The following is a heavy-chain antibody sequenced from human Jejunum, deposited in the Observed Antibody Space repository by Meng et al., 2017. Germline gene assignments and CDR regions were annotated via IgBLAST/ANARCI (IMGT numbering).Heavy chain of an antibody. CDR1: GFTFSSYG. CDR2: ISYDGSNK. Sequence: QVQLVESGGGVVQPGRSLRLSCAASGFTFSSYGMHWVRQAPGKGLEWVAVISYDGSNKYYAGSVKGRFTISRDNSQNTMDLQMNSLRSEDTAVYYCAMIAVAGTGGLDYWGQGTLVTVSS. CDR3: AMIAVAGTGGLDY. D-gene: IGHD6-19*01. V-gene: IGHV3-30*03. J-gene: IGHJ4*02.